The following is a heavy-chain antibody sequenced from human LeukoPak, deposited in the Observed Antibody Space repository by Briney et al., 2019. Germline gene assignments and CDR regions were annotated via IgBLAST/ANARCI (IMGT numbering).Heavy chain of an antibody. CDR2: IKSKTDGGTT. J-gene: IGHJ4*02. D-gene: IGHD2-15*01. Sequence: PGGSLRLSCAASGFTFSNAWMSWVRQAPGKGLEWVGRIKSKTDGGTTDYAAPVKGRFTISRDDSKNTLYLQMNSLKTEDTAVYYCTTDRGSCYPLDCGWGQGTLVTVSS. CDR1: GFTFSNAW. CDR3: TTDRGSCYPLDCG. V-gene: IGHV3-15*01.